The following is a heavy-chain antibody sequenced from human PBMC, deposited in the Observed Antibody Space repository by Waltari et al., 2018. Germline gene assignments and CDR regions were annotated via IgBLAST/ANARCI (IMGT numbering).Heavy chain of an antibody. CDR2: IKQDGSEK. J-gene: IGHJ4*02. V-gene: IGHV3-7*01. D-gene: IGHD5-12*01. CDR1: GFTFSSYW. Sequence: EVQLVESGGGLVQPGGSLRLSCAASGFTFSSYWMSWVRRGPGKGLGWVANIKQDGSEKYYADSVKGRFTISRDNSKNTLYLQMNSLRAEDTAVYYCAKSREMATSWFDYWGQGTLVTVSS. CDR3: AKSREMATSWFDY.